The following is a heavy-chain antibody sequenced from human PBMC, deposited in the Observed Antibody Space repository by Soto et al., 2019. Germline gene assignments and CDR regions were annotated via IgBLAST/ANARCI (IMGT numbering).Heavy chain of an antibody. J-gene: IGHJ3*02. CDR2: INSDGRST. D-gene: IGHD2-21*01. V-gene: IGHV3-74*01. Sequence: EVQLVESGGGLVQPGGSLRLSCAASGFTFSTYWMHWVRQAPGKGLVWVSRINSDGRSTDYADSVKGRFTISRDNAKNTLYLQMNSLGAEETAGYYCVRGVKPFDIWGQGTMVTVSS. CDR3: VRGVKPFDI. CDR1: GFTFSTYW.